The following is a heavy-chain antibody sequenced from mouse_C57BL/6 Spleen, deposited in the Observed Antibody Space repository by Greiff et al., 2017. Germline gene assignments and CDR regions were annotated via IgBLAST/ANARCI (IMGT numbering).Heavy chain of an antibody. D-gene: IGHD1-1*01. CDR1: GYTFTSYW. CDR3: ALSTTVVATDY. J-gene: IGHJ2*01. CDR2: IDPSDSYT. V-gene: IGHV1-69*01. Sequence: VQLQQPGAELVMPGASVKLSCKASGYTFTSYWMHWVKQRPGQGLEWIGEIDPSDSYTNYNQKFKGKSTLTVDKSSSTAYMQLSSLTSEDAAVYYCALSTTVVATDYWGQGTTLTVSS.